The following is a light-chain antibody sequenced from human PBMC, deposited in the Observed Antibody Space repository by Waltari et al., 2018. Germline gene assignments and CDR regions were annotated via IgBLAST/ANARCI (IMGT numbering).Light chain of an antibody. V-gene: IGKV1-39*01. CDR1: QTISSY. Sequence: DIQMTQSPSSLSASVGDRVTITCRTSQTISSYVNWYQQKPGKAPEVLIFAASSLQRGVAPRFSGSGSGTEFTITITSLQPEDFATYYCQQTYTLPPWTFGQGTKVEFK. J-gene: IGKJ1*01. CDR3: QQTYTLPPWT. CDR2: AAS.